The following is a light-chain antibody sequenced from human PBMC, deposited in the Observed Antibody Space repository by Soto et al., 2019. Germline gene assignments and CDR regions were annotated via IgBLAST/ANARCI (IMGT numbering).Light chain of an antibody. V-gene: IGKV2-28*01. CDR1: QSLLYSNGYNY. Sequence: DIVMTQYPLSLKVTPGEPATISCRSSQSLLYSNGYNYVDWYLQKPGQSPQLLNYLGSNRASGVPDRFSGSGSGTDFTLKINRVEAEDVGVYYCMQALQLRTFGQGTKVEIK. CDR2: LGS. J-gene: IGKJ1*01. CDR3: MQALQLRT.